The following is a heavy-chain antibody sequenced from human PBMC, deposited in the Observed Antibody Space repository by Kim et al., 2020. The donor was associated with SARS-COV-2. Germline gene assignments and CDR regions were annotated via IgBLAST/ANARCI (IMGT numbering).Heavy chain of an antibody. CDR2: IRSKAYGGTT. CDR3: TGDYYDSSGQTN. CDR1: GFTFGDYA. J-gene: IGHJ4*02. D-gene: IGHD3-22*01. V-gene: IGHV3-49*04. Sequence: GGSLRLSCTASGFTFGDYAMSWVRQAPGKGLEWVGFIRSKAYGGTTEYAASVKGRFTISRDDSKSIAYLQMNSLKTEDTAVYYCTGDYYDSSGQTNWGQGTLVTVSS.